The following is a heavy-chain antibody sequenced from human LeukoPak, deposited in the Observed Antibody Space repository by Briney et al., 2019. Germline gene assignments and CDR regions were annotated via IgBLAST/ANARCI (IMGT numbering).Heavy chain of an antibody. CDR1: GFTFSSYE. V-gene: IGHV3-48*03. J-gene: IGHJ6*03. CDR2: ISSSGSTI. Sequence: GSLRLSCAASGFTFSSYEMNWVRRAPGKGLEWVSYISSSGSTIYYADSVKGRFTISRDNAKNSLYLQMNSLRAEDTAVYYCARGSRQAYYYYYYMDVWGKGTTVTISS. CDR3: ARGSRQAYYYYYYMDV.